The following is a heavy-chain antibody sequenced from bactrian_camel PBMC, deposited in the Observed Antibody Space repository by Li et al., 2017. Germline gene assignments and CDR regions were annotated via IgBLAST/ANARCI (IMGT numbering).Heavy chain of an antibody. CDR1: GHSRGSNC. V-gene: IGHV3S32*01. CDR2: IYYRGGST. J-gene: IGHJ6*01. CDR3: ATSESFFCSGGDCYAADFGY. Sequence: DVQLVESGGGSVQTGGSLRLSCVVSGHSRGSNCVGWYRLPPGRAPAEGVGIIYYRGGSTYVADSVKDRFTISRDNVKNMVYLQMNSLKSEDTALYYCATSESFFCSGGDCYAADFGYWGQGTQVTVS. D-gene: IGHD3*01.